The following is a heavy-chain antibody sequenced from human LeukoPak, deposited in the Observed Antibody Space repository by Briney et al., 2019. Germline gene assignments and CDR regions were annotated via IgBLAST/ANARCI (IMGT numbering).Heavy chain of an antibody. D-gene: IGHD2-15*01. CDR2: IIPILGKA. Sequence: SVKVSCKASGGTFSSYAISWVRQAPGQGLEWMGRIIPILGKANYAQKFQGRVTITADKSTSTAYMELSSLRSENTAVYYCARDRGSTDYYYYYGMDVWGQGTTVTVSS. V-gene: IGHV1-69*04. CDR3: ARDRGSTDYYYYYGMDV. CDR1: GGTFSSYA. J-gene: IGHJ6*02.